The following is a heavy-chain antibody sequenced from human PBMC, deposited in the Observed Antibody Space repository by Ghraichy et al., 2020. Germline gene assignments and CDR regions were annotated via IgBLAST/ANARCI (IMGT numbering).Heavy chain of an antibody. CDR2: ISGSGGST. J-gene: IGHJ4*02. D-gene: IGHD3-3*01. Sequence: GGSLRLSCAASGFTFSSYAMSWVRQAPGKGLEWVSAISGSGGSTYYADSVKGRFTISRDNSKNTLYLQMNSLRAEDTAVYYCAKVPYHYDFWSGYYVDYWGQGTLVTVSS. CDR1: GFTFSSYA. CDR3: AKVPYHYDFWSGYYVDY. V-gene: IGHV3-23*01.